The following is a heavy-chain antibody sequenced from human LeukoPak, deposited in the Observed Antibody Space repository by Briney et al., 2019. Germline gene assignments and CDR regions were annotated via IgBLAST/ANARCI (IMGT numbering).Heavy chain of an antibody. CDR3: ARDIGHCRTVSCYWFDP. V-gene: IGHV1-2*02. CDR2: INPKSGDT. Sequence: GASVKVSCKASGYTFTDYYAHWVRQAPGQGLEWMGWINPKSGDTKYAQKFQGRVTLTTDTSINTAYMELSSLRSDDTAVYHCARDIGHCRTVSCYWFDPWGQGTLVTVSS. J-gene: IGHJ5*02. D-gene: IGHD2-2*01. CDR1: GYTFTDYY.